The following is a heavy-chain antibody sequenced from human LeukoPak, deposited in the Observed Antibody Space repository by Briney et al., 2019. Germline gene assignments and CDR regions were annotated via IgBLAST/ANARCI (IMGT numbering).Heavy chain of an antibody. CDR2: ISSSGRTV. CDR3: GRLDTPDAFDI. V-gene: IGHV3-48*03. D-gene: IGHD5-18*01. J-gene: IGHJ3*02. Sequence: PGGSLRLSCAASGFTFSSYEMNWVSQAPGKGLEWVSYISSSGRTVYYEDSVKGRFTSSRDNAKISLYLQMNSLRAEDTAVYYCGRLDTPDAFDIWGQGTMVTVSS. CDR1: GFTFSSYE.